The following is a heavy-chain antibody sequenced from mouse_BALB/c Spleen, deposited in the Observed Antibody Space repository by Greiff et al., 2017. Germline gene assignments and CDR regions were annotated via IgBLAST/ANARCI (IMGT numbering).Heavy chain of an antibody. V-gene: IGHV3-2*02. CDR3: ARVYYYGSSFSMDY. Sequence: EVQLQESGPGLVKPSQSLSLTCTVTGYSITSDYAWNWIRQFPGNKLEWMGYISYSGSTSYNPSLKSRISITRDTSKNQFFLQLNSVTTEDTATYYCARVYYYGSSFSMDYWGQGTSVTVSS. CDR1: GYSITSDYA. J-gene: IGHJ4*01. D-gene: IGHD1-1*01. CDR2: ISYSGST.